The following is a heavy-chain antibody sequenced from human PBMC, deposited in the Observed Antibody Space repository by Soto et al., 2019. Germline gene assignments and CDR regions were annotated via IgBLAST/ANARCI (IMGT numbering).Heavy chain of an antibody. D-gene: IGHD5-12*01. Sequence: QVQLVQSGAEVKEPGSSVKVSCKASGGGNLRDYRTTWVRRAPGQGLAWMGGIIPKLGSANYAQNFQGRVTITADESTNTVYMELRSLRSDDTAVYYCARGSDGYNFGAVYWGQGTPVTVSS. CDR1: GGGNLRDYR. CDR2: IIPKLGSA. J-gene: IGHJ4*02. V-gene: IGHV1-69*01. CDR3: ARGSDGYNFGAVY.